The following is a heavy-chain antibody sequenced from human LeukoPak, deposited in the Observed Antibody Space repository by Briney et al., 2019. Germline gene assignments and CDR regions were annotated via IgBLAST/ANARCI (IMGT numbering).Heavy chain of an antibody. J-gene: IGHJ4*02. D-gene: IGHD2-2*01. CDR3: TTFYLGYCSSTSCYQYPTPFDY. CDR1: GFPFSNAW. CDR2: IKSKTDGGTT. Sequence: GGSLRLSCAASGFPFSNAWMSWVRQAPGKGLEWVGRIKSKTDGGTTDYAAPVKGRFTISRDDSKNTLYLQMNSLKTEDTAVYYCTTFYLGYCSSTSCYQYPTPFDYWGQGTLVTVSS. V-gene: IGHV3-15*01.